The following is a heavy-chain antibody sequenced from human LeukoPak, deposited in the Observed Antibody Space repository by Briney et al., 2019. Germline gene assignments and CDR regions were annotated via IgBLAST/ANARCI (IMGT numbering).Heavy chain of an antibody. V-gene: IGHV3-21*01. J-gene: IGHJ6*02. CDR1: GFTFSSYS. CDR3: AITGYSSSWYQPNYYYYGMDV. Sequence: GGSLRLSCAASGFTFSSYSMNWVRQAPGKGLEWVSSISSSSSYIYYADSVKGRFTIPRDNAKNSLYLQMNSLRAEDTAVYYCAITGYSSSWYQPNYYYYGMDVWGQGTTVTVSS. D-gene: IGHD6-13*01. CDR2: ISSSSSYI.